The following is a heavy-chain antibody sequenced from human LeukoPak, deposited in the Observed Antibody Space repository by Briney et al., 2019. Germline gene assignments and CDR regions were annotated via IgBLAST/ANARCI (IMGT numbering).Heavy chain of an antibody. V-gene: IGHV1-46*01. CDR2: INPTGTGT. CDR1: GYTFINNW. CDR3: ARGLRAAALDP. J-gene: IGHJ5*02. D-gene: IGHD6-13*01. Sequence: ASVKVSCKASGYTFINNWMHWVRQAPGQGLEWVGLINPTGTGTLYAQKFQGRVTMTRDTSTSTVYMELSSLRSEDTAVYYCARGLRAAALDPWGQGTLVTVSS.